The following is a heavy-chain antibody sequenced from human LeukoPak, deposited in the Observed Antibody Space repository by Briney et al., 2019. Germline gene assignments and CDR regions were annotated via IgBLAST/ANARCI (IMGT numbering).Heavy chain of an antibody. CDR2: IYTSGST. J-gene: IGHJ4*02. D-gene: IGHD7-27*01. CDR1: GGSISSYY. V-gene: IGHV4-4*07. CDR3: ARVPTRITGERFLDY. Sequence: SETLSLTCTVSGGSISSYYWSWIRQPAGKGLEWIGRIYTSGSTNYNPSLKSRVTMSVDTSKNQFSLKLSSVTAADTAVYYCARVPTRITGERFLDYWGQGTLVTVSS.